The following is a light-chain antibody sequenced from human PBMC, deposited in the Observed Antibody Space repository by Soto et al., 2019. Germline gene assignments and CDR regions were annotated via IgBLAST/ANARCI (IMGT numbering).Light chain of an antibody. CDR3: QYYNSYPWT. Sequence: DIQMTQSPSTLSASIGDRVTITCRASQTINNWLAWNQQKAGKAANLLIYHASNLDTAVPSRFSGSAFGTEFTLTISSLQPDDFATYYCQYYNSYPWTFGQGTKVDIK. CDR2: HAS. J-gene: IGKJ1*01. V-gene: IGKV1-5*01. CDR1: QTINNW.